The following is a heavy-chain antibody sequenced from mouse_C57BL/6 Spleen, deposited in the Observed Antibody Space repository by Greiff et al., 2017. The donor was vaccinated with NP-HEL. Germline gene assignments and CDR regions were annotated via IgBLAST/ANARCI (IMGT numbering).Heavy chain of an antibody. J-gene: IGHJ3*01. V-gene: IGHV1-15*01. CDR1: GYTFTDYE. CDR3: TREMVTTRAWFAY. CDR2: IDPETGGT. D-gene: IGHD2-2*01. Sequence: QVQLQQSGAELVRPGASVTLSCKASGYTFTDYEMHWVKQTPVHGLEWIGAIDPETGGTAYNQKFKGKAILTADKSSSTAYMELSSLTSEDSAVYYCTREMVTTRAWFAYWGQGTLVTVSA.